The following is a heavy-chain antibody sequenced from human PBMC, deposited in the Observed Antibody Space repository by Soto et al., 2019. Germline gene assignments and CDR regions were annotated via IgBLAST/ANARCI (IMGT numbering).Heavy chain of an antibody. CDR2: IYYSGST. Sequence: SETLSLTCTVSGGSISSYYWSWIRQPPGKGLEWIGYIYYSGSTNYNPSLKSRVTISVDTSKNQFSLKLSSVTAADTAVYYCARVYYDYIWGSYPLVYWGQGTLVTVSS. V-gene: IGHV4-59*08. J-gene: IGHJ4*02. CDR3: ARVYYDYIWGSYPLVY. CDR1: GGSISSYY. D-gene: IGHD3-16*02.